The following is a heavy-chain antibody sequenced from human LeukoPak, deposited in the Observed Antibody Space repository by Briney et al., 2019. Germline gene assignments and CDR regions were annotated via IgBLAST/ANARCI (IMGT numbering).Heavy chain of an antibody. J-gene: IGHJ4*02. CDR2: IYYSGST. CDR1: GGSISHYY. CDR3: ARDGNPFDY. D-gene: IGHD1-14*01. V-gene: IGHV4-59*01. Sequence: SETLSLTCTVSGGSISHYYWSWIRQPPGKGLEWIGYIYYSGSTNYNPSLKSRVTISLDTSKNQFSLKLSSVTAADTAVYYCARDGNPFDYWGQGTLVTVSS.